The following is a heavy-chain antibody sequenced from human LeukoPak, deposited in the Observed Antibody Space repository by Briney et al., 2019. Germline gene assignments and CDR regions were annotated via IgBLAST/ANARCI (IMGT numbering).Heavy chain of an antibody. CDR2: IYYSGST. Sequence: SETLSLTCTVSGGSISRSSYYWGWIRQPPGKGLEWIGSIYYSGSTYYNPSLKSRVTISVDTSKYQFSLELSSVTAADTAVYYCARDSGSYYYYYMDVWGKGTTVTVSS. CDR1: GGSISRSSYY. CDR3: ARDSGSYYYYYMDV. D-gene: IGHD1-26*01. V-gene: IGHV4-39*07. J-gene: IGHJ6*03.